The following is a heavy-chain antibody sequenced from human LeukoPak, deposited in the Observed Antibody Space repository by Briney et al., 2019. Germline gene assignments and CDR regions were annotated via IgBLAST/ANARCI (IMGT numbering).Heavy chain of an antibody. CDR3: ARDSGSYYRHFDY. D-gene: IGHD3-10*01. V-gene: IGHV1-69*05. J-gene: IGHJ4*02. CDR1: GGTFSSYA. CDR2: IIPIFGTA. Sequence: SVKVSCKASGGTFSSYAISWVRQAPGQGLEWMGGIIPIFGTANYAQKFQGRVTITTDESTSTAYMELSSLRSEDTAVYYCARDSGSYYRHFDYGGQGTLVTVSS.